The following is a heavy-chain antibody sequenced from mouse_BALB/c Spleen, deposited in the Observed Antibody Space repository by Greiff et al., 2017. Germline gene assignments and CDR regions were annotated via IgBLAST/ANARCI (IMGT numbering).Heavy chain of an antibody. Sequence: DVMLVESGGGLVKPGGSLKLSCAASGFTFSDYYMYWVRQTPEKRLEWVATISDGGSYTYYPDSVKGRFTISRDNAKNNLYLQMSSLKSEDTAMYYCARDMGRGAWFAYWGQGTLVTVSA. CDR1: GFTFSDYY. CDR3: ARDMGRGAWFAY. J-gene: IGHJ3*01. V-gene: IGHV5-4*02. CDR2: ISDGGSYT. D-gene: IGHD4-1*01.